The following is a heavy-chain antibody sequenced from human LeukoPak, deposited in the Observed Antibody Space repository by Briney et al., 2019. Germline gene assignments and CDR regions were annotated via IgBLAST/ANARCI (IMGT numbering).Heavy chain of an antibody. CDR2: ISGSGGST. Sequence: GGSLRLSCAASGFTFSSYAMSWVRQAPGKGLEWVSAISGSGGSTYYADSVKGRFIISRDNSKNTLYLQMNSLRAEDTAVYYCAKDVVVEGWFDPWGQGTLVTVSS. CDR3: AKDVVVEGWFDP. V-gene: IGHV3-23*01. CDR1: GFTFSSYA. D-gene: IGHD2-2*01. J-gene: IGHJ5*02.